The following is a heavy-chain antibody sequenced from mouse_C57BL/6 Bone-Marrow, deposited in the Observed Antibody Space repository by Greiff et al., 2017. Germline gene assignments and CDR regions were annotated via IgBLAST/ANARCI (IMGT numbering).Heavy chain of an antibody. CDR1: GFSFNTYA. D-gene: IGHD1-1*01. CDR2: IRSKSNNYAT. V-gene: IGHV10-1*01. Sequence: EVQLVESGGGLVQPKGSLKLSCAASGFSFNTYAMNWVRQAPGKGLEWVARIRSKSNNYATYYADSVKDRFTISRDDSESMLYLQMNNLKTEDTAMYYCVREGIYYYGKGYWYFDVWGTGTTVTVSS. J-gene: IGHJ1*03. CDR3: VREGIYYYGKGYWYFDV.